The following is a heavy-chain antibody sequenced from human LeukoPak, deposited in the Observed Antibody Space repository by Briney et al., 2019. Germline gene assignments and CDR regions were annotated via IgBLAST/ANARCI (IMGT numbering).Heavy chain of an antibody. CDR3: ASFDYDSSGQSDH. CDR1: GGPRSSGSYY. CDR2: INHSGST. V-gene: IGHV4-39*07. J-gene: IGHJ3*01. D-gene: IGHD3-22*01. Sequence: SETLSLTCTVSGGPRSSGSYYWSWIRQPPGKGLEWIGEINHSGSTNYNPSLKSRVTISVDTSKNQFFLKLSSVTAADTAVYYCASFDYDSSGQSDHWGQGTMVTVSS.